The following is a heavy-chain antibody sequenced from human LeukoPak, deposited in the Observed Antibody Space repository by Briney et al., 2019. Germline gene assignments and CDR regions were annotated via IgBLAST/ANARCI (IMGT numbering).Heavy chain of an antibody. Sequence: GGSLRLSCTASGFRFNVYAMGWVRQAPGKGLEWVSGINNNGGSTYYADSVKGRFTISRDNSKNTLYLQMNSLRAEDTAVYYCAGRGFGSYFDYWGQGTLVTVSS. CDR2: INNNGGST. J-gene: IGHJ4*02. CDR1: GFRFNVYA. D-gene: IGHD3-3*01. CDR3: AGRGFGSYFDY. V-gene: IGHV3-23*01.